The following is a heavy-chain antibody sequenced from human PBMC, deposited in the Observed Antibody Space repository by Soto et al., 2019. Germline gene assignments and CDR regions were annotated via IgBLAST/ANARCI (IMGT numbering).Heavy chain of an antibody. D-gene: IGHD1-26*01. CDR2: ISSSSSYI. CDR1: GFTFSSYS. CDR3: ARDPSVSYSGTRGFDY. J-gene: IGHJ4*02. V-gene: IGHV3-21*01. Sequence: EVQLVESGGDLVKPGGSLRLSCAASGFTFSSYSMNWVRQAPGKGLEWVSSISSSSSYIYYADSVKGRFTISRDNAKNSLYLQMNSLRAEDTAVYYCARDPSVSYSGTRGFDYWGQGTLVTVSS.